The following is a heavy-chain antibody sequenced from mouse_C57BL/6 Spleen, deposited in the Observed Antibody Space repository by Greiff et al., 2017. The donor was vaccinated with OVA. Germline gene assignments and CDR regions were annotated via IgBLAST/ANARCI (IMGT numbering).Heavy chain of an antibody. D-gene: IGHD1-1*01. CDR2: INPNNGGT. Sequence: ELQLQQSGPELVKPGASVKISCKASGYTFTDYYMNWVKQSHGKSLEWIGDINPNNGGTSYNQKFKGKATLTVDKSSSTAYMELRSLTSEDSAVYYCARWVDYYGSSYYFDYWGQGTTLTVSS. CDR3: ARWVDYYGSSYYFDY. CDR1: GYTFTDYY. J-gene: IGHJ2*01. V-gene: IGHV1-26*01.